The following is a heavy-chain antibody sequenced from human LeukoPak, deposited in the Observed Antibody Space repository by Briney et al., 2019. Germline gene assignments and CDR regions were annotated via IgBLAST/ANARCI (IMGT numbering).Heavy chain of an antibody. CDR1: GYSFTAYY. CDR2: INPNSGGT. V-gene: IGHV1-2*02. CDR3: ASRSWDNDAFDI. Sequence: ASVKVSCKASGYSFTAYYMHWVRQVPGQGLEWMGWINPNSGGTTYSQKFQGRVTVTRDTSINTAYMELRRLRSDDTAVYYCASRSWDNDAFDIWGQGTMVTVSS. J-gene: IGHJ3*02. D-gene: IGHD1-26*01.